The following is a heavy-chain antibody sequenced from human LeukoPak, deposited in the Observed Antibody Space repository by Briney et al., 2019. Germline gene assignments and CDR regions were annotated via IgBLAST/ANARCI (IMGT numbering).Heavy chain of an antibody. CDR1: GFTVSSSY. CDR3: ARAGRGSYTIDY. V-gene: IGHV3-66*01. J-gene: IGHJ4*02. D-gene: IGHD1-26*01. Sequence: PGGPLRLSCAASGFTVSSSYMSWVRQAPGKGLEWVSVIYSGGFTYYADSVKGRFSISRDNSKNTLYLQMNSLRAEDTAVYYCARAGRGSYTIDYWGQGTLVTVSS. CDR2: IYSGGFT.